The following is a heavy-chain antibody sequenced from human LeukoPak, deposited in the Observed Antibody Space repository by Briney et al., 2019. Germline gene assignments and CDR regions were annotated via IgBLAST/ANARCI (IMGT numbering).Heavy chain of an antibody. D-gene: IGHD1-26*01. V-gene: IGHV3-43*01. Sequence: GGSLRLSCAASGFTFDDYTMHWVRQAPGKGLEWVSLISWDGGSTYYADSVKGRFTISRDNSKNTLYLQMNSLRAEDTAVYYCAKSIIPISIAGATKGVFDYWGQGTLVTVSS. J-gene: IGHJ4*02. CDR1: GFTFDDYT. CDR2: ISWDGGST. CDR3: AKSIIPISIAGATKGVFDY.